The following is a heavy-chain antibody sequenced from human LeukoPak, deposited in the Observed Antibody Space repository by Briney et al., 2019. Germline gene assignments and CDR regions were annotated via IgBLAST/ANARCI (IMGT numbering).Heavy chain of an antibody. CDR2: INPNSGGT. V-gene: IGHV1-2*06. CDR3: ASGVWDGDYPYHMDV. Sequence: ASVKVSCKASGYTFTGYYMHWVRQAPGQGLEWMGRINPNSGGTNYAQKFQGRVTMTRDTSISTAYMELSRLRSDDTAVYYCASGVWDGDYPYHMDVWGKGTTVTVSS. D-gene: IGHD4-17*01. J-gene: IGHJ6*03. CDR1: GYTFTGYY.